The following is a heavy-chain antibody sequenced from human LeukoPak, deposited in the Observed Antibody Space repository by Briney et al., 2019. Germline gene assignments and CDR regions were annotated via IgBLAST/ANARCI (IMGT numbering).Heavy chain of an antibody. J-gene: IGHJ4*02. CDR1: GFTFSSYG. D-gene: IGHD3-10*01. V-gene: IGHV3-23*01. CDR2: ISSSGGST. Sequence: GGSLRLSCAASGFTFSSYGMSWVHQAPGKGLEWVSAISSSGGSTYYADSVKGRFTISRDNSKNTLYLQMNSLRAEDTAVYFCAKGSITITYYFDYWGQGTLVTVSS. CDR3: AKGSITITYYFDY.